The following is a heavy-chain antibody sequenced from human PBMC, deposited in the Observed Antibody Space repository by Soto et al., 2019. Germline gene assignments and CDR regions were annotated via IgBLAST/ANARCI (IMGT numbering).Heavy chain of an antibody. J-gene: IGHJ4*02. D-gene: IGHD3-22*01. V-gene: IGHV3-23*01. CDR3: AKFSQGWLLSNPLSTFFDS. CDR1: GFTFSDYP. CDR2: ISASGATT. Sequence: EVLLLDSGGGLVQPGGSLRLSCVASGFTFSDYPMSWVRQAPGQGLQLVSGISASGATTFYSDSVKGRFTISRDNSKKSLYLQMNSLRGEDTAVYYCAKFSQGWLLSNPLSTFFDSWGQGTLVTVSS.